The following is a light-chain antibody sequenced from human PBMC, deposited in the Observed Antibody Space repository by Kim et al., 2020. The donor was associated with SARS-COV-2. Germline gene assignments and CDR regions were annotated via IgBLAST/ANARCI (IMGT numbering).Light chain of an antibody. J-gene: IGKJ4*01. CDR3: QQYNNWPLP. Sequence: SVSPAERATLSCRACQPVRSNLACYQQKPGQTPSLLISSASPRATGVPDRFSGSGSGTEFTLTISGLQSEDFAVYYCQQYNNWPLPFGGGTKLEI. CDR2: SAS. V-gene: IGKV3-15*01. CDR1: QPVRSN.